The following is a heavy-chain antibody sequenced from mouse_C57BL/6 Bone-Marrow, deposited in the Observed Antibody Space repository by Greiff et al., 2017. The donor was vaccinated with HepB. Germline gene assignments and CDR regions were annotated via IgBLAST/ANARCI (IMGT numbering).Heavy chain of an antibody. Sequence: EVKVVESGGGLVQPGGSLSLSCAASGFTFTDYYMSWVRQPPGKALEWLGFIRNKANGYTTEYSASVKGRFTISRNNSQSILYLQMNALRAEDSATYYCARYVKSYYFDYWGQGTTLTVSS. CDR1: GFTFTDYY. CDR3: ARYVKSYYFDY. J-gene: IGHJ2*01. CDR2: IRNKANGYTT. V-gene: IGHV7-3*01.